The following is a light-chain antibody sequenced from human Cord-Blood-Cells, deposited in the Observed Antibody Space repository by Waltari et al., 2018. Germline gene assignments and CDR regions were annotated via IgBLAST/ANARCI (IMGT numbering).Light chain of an antibody. J-gene: IGKJ2*01. CDR3: QQSYSTPYT. CDR1: QSISSY. CDR2: AAS. Sequence: DIQMTQSTSSLSASVGDRVTITGRASQSISSYLNWYPQKPGNAPKLLIYAASRLQSGVPSRFSGSGSGTDFTLTISSLQPEDFATYYCQQSYSTPYTFGQGTKLEIK. V-gene: IGKV1-39*01.